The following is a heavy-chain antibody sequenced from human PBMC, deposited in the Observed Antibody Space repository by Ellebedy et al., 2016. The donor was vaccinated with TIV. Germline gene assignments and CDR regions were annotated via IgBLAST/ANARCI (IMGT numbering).Heavy chain of an antibody. J-gene: IGHJ4*02. V-gene: IGHV1-18*01. CDR1: GYTFPLYG. CDR2: ISAYNGNT. D-gene: IGHD2-15*01. CDR3: ARVEGGGLCDY. Sequence: AASVKVSCKASGYTFPLYGICSVRPXPGQGLDWMGWISAYNGNTNYAQKLQGRDTMTTDTSTSTAYMELRSLRSADTAVYEGARVEGGGLCDYWGQGTLVTVSS.